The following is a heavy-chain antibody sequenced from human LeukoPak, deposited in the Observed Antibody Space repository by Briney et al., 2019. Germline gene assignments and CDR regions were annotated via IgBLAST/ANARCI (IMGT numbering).Heavy chain of an antibody. CDR2: INHSGST. J-gene: IGHJ6*04. Sequence: SETLSLTCAVYGGSFSGYYWSWIRQPPGKGLEWIREINHSGSTNYNPSLKSRVTISVDTSKNQFSLKLSSVTAADTAVYYCARGGQQLAQYGMDVGGKGTTVTVSS. CDR1: GGSFSGYY. V-gene: IGHV4-34*01. D-gene: IGHD6-13*01. CDR3: ARGGQQLAQYGMDV.